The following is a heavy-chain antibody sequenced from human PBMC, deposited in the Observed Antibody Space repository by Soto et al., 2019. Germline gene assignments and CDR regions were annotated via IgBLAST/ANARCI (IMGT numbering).Heavy chain of an antibody. CDR3: AKNSAGVPLDY. CDR1: GFSLSTSGVG. Sequence: QITLKESGPTLVKPTQTLTLTCTFSGFSLSTSGVGVGWIRQPPGKALEWLALIYWDDDKRYSPSLKSRLTNTKDTSQKPVVLSMTNMDPLEHATNYRAKNSAGVPLDYLGQGTLVTGSS. D-gene: IGHD6-25*01. J-gene: IGHJ4*02. CDR2: IYWDDDK. V-gene: IGHV2-5*02.